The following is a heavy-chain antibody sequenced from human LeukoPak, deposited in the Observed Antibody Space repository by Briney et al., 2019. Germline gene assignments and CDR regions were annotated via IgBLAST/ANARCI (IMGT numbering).Heavy chain of an antibody. J-gene: IGHJ4*02. Sequence: GGSLRLSCAASGFTFSSSSMHWVRQAPGKGLEWVAVISYDGSNKYYADSVKGRFTISRDNSKNTLYLQMNSLRAEDTAVYYCARAPVMHDFWSGYFDYWGQGTLVTVSS. CDR3: ARAPVMHDFWSGYFDY. V-gene: IGHV3-30*03. CDR2: ISYDGSNK. D-gene: IGHD3-3*01. CDR1: GFTFSSSS.